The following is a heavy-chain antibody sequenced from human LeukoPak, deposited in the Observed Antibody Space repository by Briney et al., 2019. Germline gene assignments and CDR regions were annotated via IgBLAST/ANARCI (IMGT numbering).Heavy chain of an antibody. CDR3: AKDFDYYGSGSYPID. J-gene: IGHJ4*02. CDR2: ISWDGGST. V-gene: IGHV3-43*01. Sequence: GGSLRPSCAASGFTFDDYTMHWVRQAPGKGLEWVSLISWDGGSTYYADSVKGRFTTSRDNSKNSLYLQMNSLRTEDTALYYCAKDFDYYGSGSYPIDWGQGTLVTVSS. CDR1: GFTFDDYT. D-gene: IGHD3-10*01.